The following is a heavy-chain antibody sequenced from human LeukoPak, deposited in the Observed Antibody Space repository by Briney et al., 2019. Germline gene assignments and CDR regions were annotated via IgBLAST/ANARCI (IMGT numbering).Heavy chain of an antibody. CDR2: INAFNGDT. CDR1: GYSFTSYG. V-gene: IGHV1-18*01. J-gene: IGHJ5*02. Sequence: ASVKVSCKGSGYSFTSYGISWVRQAPGQGLEWMGWINAFNGDTNHAQKFQGRVTMTTDTSTSTAYMELRSLRSDDTAVYYCARDGSGTWPHPWGQGTLVTVSS. CDR3: ARDGSGTWPHP. D-gene: IGHD3-10*01.